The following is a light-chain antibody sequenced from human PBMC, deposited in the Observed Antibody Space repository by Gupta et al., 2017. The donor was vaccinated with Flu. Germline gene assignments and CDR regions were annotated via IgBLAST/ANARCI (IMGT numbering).Light chain of an antibody. V-gene: IGKV3-11*01. J-gene: IGKJ2*02. CDR3: QQRRNWPST. CDR2: DAS. CDR1: QSVSKY. Sequence: PAPWPCPPGDTASLSCRASQSVSKYLAWYQQKPGQAPRLLISDASDRATGIPARFSGSGSGTDFTLTISSLEPEDFAVYYCQQRRNWPSTFGQGTKLEIK.